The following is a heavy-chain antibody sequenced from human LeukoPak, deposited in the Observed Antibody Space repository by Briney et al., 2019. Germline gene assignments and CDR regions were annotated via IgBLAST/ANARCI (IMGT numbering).Heavy chain of an antibody. D-gene: IGHD2-2*01. V-gene: IGHV3-21*01. J-gene: IGHJ4*02. CDR2: ISESSSHI. CDR1: GFTFSSFE. Sequence: PGGSLRLSCAASGFTFSSFEMNWVRQAPGKGLEWVSSISESSSHISYADSVKGRFTISRDNAKNSLYVQLNSLRADDTAAYYCARRVVPAAFDYWGQGTLVTVSS. CDR3: ARRVVPAAFDY.